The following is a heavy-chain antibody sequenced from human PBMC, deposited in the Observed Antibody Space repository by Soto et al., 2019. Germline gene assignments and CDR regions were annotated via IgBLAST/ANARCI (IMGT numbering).Heavy chain of an antibody. CDR3: ARQQVAWDYYYMDV. CDR2: IDPSDSDT. Sequence: GESLKISCKGSGYSFTSYWISWVRQMPGKGLEWMGRIDPSDSDTNYSPSFQGHVTISADKSISTAYLQWSSLKASDTAMYYCARQQVAWDYYYMDVWGKGTTVTVSS. D-gene: IGHD5-12*01. J-gene: IGHJ6*03. CDR1: GYSFTSYW. V-gene: IGHV5-10-1*01.